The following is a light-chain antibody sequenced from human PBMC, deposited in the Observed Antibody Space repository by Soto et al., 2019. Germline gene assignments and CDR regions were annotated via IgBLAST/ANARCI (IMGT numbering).Light chain of an antibody. V-gene: IGKV3-15*01. CDR1: QSVSSN. CDR2: GAS. Sequence: EIVMTQSPATLSVSPGERATLSCRASQSVSSNLAWYQQKLGQAPRLLIYGASTRATGIPARFSGSGYGTEFTLTISSLQYEDFAVYYCQQYNNWPLTFGGGTKVEIK. CDR3: QQYNNWPLT. J-gene: IGKJ4*01.